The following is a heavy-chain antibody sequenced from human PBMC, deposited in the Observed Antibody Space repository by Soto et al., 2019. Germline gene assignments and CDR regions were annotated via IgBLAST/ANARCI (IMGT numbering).Heavy chain of an antibody. D-gene: IGHD6-19*01. J-gene: IGHJ1*01. CDR3: ARDFYVAANAEYFQH. V-gene: IGHV3-74*01. CDR2: INSDGSST. Sequence: PGGSLRLSCAASGFTFSSYWMHWVRQAPGKGLVWVSRINSDGSSTSYADSVKGRFTISRDNAKNTLYLQMNSLRAEDTAVYYCARDFYVAANAEYFQHWGQGTLVTVSS. CDR1: GFTFSSYW.